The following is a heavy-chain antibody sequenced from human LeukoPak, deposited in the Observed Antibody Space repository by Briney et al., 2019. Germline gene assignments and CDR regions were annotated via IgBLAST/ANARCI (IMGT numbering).Heavy chain of an antibody. CDR3: ARQGSGRYYGVYYYYMDV. D-gene: IGHD3-10*01. CDR2: IYYSGST. J-gene: IGHJ6*03. Sequence: SETLSLTCTVSGGSISSSSYYWGWIRQPPGKGLEWIVSIYYSGSTYYNPSLKSRVTISVDTSKNQFSLKLSSVTAADTAVYYCARQGSGRYYGVYYYYMDVWGKGTTVTVSS. V-gene: IGHV4-39*01. CDR1: GGSISSSSYY.